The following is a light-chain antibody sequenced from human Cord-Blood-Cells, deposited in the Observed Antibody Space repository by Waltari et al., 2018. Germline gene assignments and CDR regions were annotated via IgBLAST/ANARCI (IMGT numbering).Light chain of an antibody. CDR3: QSVDSSGTYV. J-gene: IGLJ1*01. Sequence: SYELTQPPSVSVSPGQTARITCSGDALPKQYAHWYQQKPGQAPVLVIYKDSERPSGIPERFSGSSSGITVTLTISGVQAEDEADYYCQSVDSSGTYVFGTGTKVTVL. V-gene: IGLV3-25*03. CDR1: ALPKQY. CDR2: KDS.